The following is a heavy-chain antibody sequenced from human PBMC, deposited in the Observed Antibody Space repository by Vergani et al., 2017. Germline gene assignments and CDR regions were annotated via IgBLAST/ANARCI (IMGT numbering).Heavy chain of an antibody. D-gene: IGHD3-3*01. CDR2: ISYDESNK. CDR3: AVRGMTMFGVVTTGDY. J-gene: IGHJ4*02. Sequence: QVQLVESGGGVVQPGRSLRLSCAASGFTFSSYGMHWVRQAPGKGLEWVADISYDESNKYYADSVKGRFTISRDNSKNTLYLQMNSLRAEDTAVYYCAVRGMTMFGVVTTGDYWGQGTLVTVSS. V-gene: IGHV3-30*03. CDR1: GFTFSSYG.